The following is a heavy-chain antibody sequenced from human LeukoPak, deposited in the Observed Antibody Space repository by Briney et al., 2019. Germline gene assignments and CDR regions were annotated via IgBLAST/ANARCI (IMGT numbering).Heavy chain of an antibody. CDR3: VRGRAWFDP. CDR1: GGSISSYY. CDR2: IYYSGNT. J-gene: IGHJ5*02. D-gene: IGHD3-10*01. Sequence: SETLSLTCTVSGGSISSYYWSCIRQPPGKGLEWIGYIYYSGNTNYNSSLESRVTISVDTSKNQFSLRLNSVTAADTAVYYCVRGRAWFDPWGQGTLVTVSS. V-gene: IGHV4-59*01.